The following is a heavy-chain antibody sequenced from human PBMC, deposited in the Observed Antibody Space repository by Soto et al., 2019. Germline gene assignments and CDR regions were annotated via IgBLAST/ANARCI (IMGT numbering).Heavy chain of an antibody. CDR2: IYQSGNT. J-gene: IGHJ5*02. CDR3: ARDQLEGNWFDP. CDR1: GGSISSGGYS. D-gene: IGHD1-1*01. Sequence: QLQLQESGSGLVRPSQTLSLTCAVSGGSISSGGYSWNWIRQPPGKCLEGIGYIYQSGNTLYNPSLQRRVTSSVDKSKNRFSLKLSSVTAADTAVYYCARDQLEGNWFDPWGQGSLVTVSS. V-gene: IGHV4-30-2*01.